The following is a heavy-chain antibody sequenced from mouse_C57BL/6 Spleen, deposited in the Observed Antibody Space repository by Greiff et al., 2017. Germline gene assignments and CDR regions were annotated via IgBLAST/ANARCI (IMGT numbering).Heavy chain of an antibody. J-gene: IGHJ3*01. CDR3: LGAFAY. CDR2: INPNNGGT. Sequence: VQLQQSGPELVKPGASVKISCKASGYTFTDYYMNWVKQSHGKSLEWIGDINPNNGGTSYNQKFKGKATLTVDKSSSTAYMELRSLTSEDSAVYYCLGAFAYVGQGTLVTVSA. CDR1: GYTFTDYY. V-gene: IGHV1-26*01.